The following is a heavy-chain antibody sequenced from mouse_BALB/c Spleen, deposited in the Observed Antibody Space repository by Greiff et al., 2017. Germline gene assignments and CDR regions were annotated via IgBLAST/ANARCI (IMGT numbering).Heavy chain of an antibody. J-gene: IGHJ3*01. D-gene: IGHD2-3*01. CDR2: FDPYYGGT. CDR1: GYSFTGYN. CDR3: AREGDGYSFAY. V-gene: IGHV1-39*01. Sequence: VQLKESGPELEKPGASVKISCKPSGYSFTGYNMNWVKQSNGKSLQGIGNFDPYYGGTTYNQKFKGKATLTVDKSSSTAYMQLKSLTSEDSAVYYCAREGDGYSFAYWGQGTLVTVSA.